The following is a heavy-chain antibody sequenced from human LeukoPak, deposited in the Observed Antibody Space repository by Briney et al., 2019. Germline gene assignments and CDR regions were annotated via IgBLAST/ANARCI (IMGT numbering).Heavy chain of an antibody. CDR2: ISSSGSTI. CDR3: ARVRYGDYGDPGIVDY. D-gene: IGHD4-17*01. CDR1: GFTFSDYY. Sequence: GGSLRLSCSASGFTFSDYYMSWIRQAPGKGLEWVSYISSSGSTIYYADSVKGRFTISRDNAKNSLYLQMNSLGAEDTAVYYCARVRYGDYGDPGIVDYWGQGTLVTVSS. J-gene: IGHJ4*02. V-gene: IGHV3-11*04.